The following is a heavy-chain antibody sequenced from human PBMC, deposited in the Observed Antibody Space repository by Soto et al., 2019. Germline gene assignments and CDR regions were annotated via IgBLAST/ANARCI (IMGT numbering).Heavy chain of an antibody. CDR1: GDTFSFYT. CDR2: INPILSMS. Sequence: QVQLVQSGVEVKKPGSSVKVSCKASGDTFSFYTVNWVRQAPGLGLEWMGRINPILSMSNYAQKFQGRVTIFADKSTSTAYMELSSLRSEDTAMYYCAKSYGSGRRAFEYWGQGALVTVSS. V-gene: IGHV1-69*02. D-gene: IGHD3-10*01. CDR3: AKSYGSGRRAFEY. J-gene: IGHJ4*02.